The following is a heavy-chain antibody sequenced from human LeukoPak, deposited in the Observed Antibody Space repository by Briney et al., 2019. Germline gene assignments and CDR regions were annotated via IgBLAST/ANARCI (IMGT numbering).Heavy chain of an antibody. CDR3: ARGKITMVRGVRFDP. CDR2: IYYSGST. Sequence: SETLSLTCTVSGGSISSSSYYWGWIRQPPGKGLEWIGSIYYSGSTYYNPSLKSRVTISVDTSKNQFSLKLSSVTAADTAVYYCARGKITMVRGVRFDPWGQGTLVTVSS. J-gene: IGHJ5*02. D-gene: IGHD3-10*01. V-gene: IGHV4-39*01. CDR1: GGSISSSSYY.